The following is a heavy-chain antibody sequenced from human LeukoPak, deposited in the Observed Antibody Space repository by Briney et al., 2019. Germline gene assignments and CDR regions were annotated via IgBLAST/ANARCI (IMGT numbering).Heavy chain of an antibody. CDR1: GFTFSSYA. CDR3: ASGDCSSTSCYNWGFDP. CDR2: ISYDGGNK. V-gene: IGHV3-30-3*01. J-gene: IGHJ5*02. D-gene: IGHD2-2*01. Sequence: GGSLRLSCAASGFTFSSYAMHWVRQAPGKGLEWVAVISYDGGNKYYADSVKGRFTISRDNSKSTLYLQMDSLRAEDTAVYYCASGDCSSTSCYNWGFDPWGQGTLVTVSS.